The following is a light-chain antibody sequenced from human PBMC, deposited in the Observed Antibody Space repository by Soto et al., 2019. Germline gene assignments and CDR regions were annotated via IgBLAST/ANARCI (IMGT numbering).Light chain of an antibody. J-gene: IGKJ4*01. CDR2: DAS. Sequence: EIVLTQSPATLSLSPGERATLSCRASQSVSSYLAWYQQKPGQAPRLLIYDASDRATGIPARFSGSGSGTDFTLTISSLEPEAFAVSSCQQRSNLGHTCGGGTKVEIK. CDR3: QQRSNLGHT. V-gene: IGKV3-11*01. CDR1: QSVSSY.